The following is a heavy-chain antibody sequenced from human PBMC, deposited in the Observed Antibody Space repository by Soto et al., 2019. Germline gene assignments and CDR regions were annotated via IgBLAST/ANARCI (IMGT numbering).Heavy chain of an antibody. CDR3: ASHTPDSSYYYYGMDV. CDR1: GYSFTSYW. CDR2: IYPGDSDT. J-gene: IGHJ6*02. Sequence: GESLKISCKGSGYSFTSYWIGWVRQMPGKGLEWMGIIYPGDSDTRYSPSFQGQVTISADKSISTAHLQWSSLKASDTAMYYCASHTPDSSYYYYGMDVWGQGTTVTVSS. V-gene: IGHV5-51*01. D-gene: IGHD6-13*01.